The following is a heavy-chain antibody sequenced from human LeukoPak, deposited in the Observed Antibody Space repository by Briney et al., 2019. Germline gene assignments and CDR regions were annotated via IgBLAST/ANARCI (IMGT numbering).Heavy chain of an antibody. CDR2: IRSKTEGETK. V-gene: IGHV3-15*01. D-gene: IGHD1-1*01. CDR1: GFTFSSHA. CDR3: ATGVVTGTSR. Sequence: GGALILCCAGHGFTFSSHAMSSVRQATGKGLGLVARIRSKTEGETKEYAASVKGRLTISRDDSRSRLYLQMNSLKTEDTAVYYCATGVVTGTSRWGQGTLVTVSS. J-gene: IGHJ4*02.